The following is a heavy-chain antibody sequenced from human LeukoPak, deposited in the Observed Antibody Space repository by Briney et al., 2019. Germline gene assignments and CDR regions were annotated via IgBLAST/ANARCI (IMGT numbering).Heavy chain of an antibody. Sequence: GGSLRLSCTASGFTFSSYTMTWVRQAPGKGLKWVSTITTGDGNTYYADSVKGRFTVSRDNSKNTLFLQMNSLRAEDTAVYYCAKDGGLWVSAHWGDSWGRGTLVTVSS. D-gene: IGHD7-27*01. CDR1: GFTFSSYT. J-gene: IGHJ4*02. V-gene: IGHV3-23*01. CDR2: ITTGDGNT. CDR3: AKDGGLWVSAHWGDS.